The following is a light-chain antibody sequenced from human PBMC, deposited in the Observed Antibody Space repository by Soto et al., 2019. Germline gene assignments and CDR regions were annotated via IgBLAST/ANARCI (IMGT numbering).Light chain of an antibody. CDR1: SSNIGAGYD. J-gene: IGLJ1*01. CDR3: QSYASSLCGSYV. V-gene: IGLV1-40*01. Sequence: QSVLTQPPSVSGAPGQRVIISCTGSSSNIGAGYDVHWYQQLPGTAPRLLIYDNNNRPSGVPARLSVSESDTSASLAITGLEPEDEADYYCQSYASSLCGSYVFGTGTKLTVL. CDR2: DNN.